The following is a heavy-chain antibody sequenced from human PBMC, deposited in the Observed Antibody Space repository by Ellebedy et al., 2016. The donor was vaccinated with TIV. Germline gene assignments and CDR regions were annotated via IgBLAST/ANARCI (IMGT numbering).Heavy chain of an antibody. V-gene: IGHV4-59*01. Sequence: SETLSLXXTVSGGSISSYYWSWIRQPPGKGLEWIGYIYYSGSTNYNPSLKSRVTISVDTSKKQFSLKLSSVTAADTAVYYCARDGAAAGLPFDYWGQGTLVTVSS. CDR2: IYYSGST. J-gene: IGHJ4*02. D-gene: IGHD6-13*01. CDR3: ARDGAAAGLPFDY. CDR1: GGSISSYY.